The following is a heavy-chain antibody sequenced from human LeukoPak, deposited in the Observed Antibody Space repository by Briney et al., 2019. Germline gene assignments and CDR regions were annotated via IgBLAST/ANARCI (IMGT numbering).Heavy chain of an antibody. D-gene: IGHD3-10*01. V-gene: IGHV4-59*01. J-gene: IGHJ4*02. CDR3: AGEACYYGSGSYPLY. Sequence: SETLSLTRTHSGGSISSYYRSWIRQPPGKGLEWIGYIYYSGCTNYNPPLKSRVTIPVNTSNNQFSLTLSSVSAADTAVYYCAGEACYYGSGSYPLYWGQGTLVTVSS. CDR1: GGSISSYY. CDR2: IYYSGCT.